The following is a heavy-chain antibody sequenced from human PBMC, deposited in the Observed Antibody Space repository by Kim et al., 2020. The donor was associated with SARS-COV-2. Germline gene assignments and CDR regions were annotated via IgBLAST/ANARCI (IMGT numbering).Heavy chain of an antibody. CDR1: GFTFSSYS. V-gene: IGHV3-21*01. D-gene: IGHD6-19*01. Sequence: GGSLRLSCAASGFTFSSYSMNWVRQAPGKVLEWVSSISSSSIYIYYADSVKCRFTISRDNAKNSLYLQMNSLRAEDTAVYYCARAYSSGWAYFDYWGQGTLVTVSS. CDR3: ARAYSSGWAYFDY. J-gene: IGHJ4*02. CDR2: ISSSSIYI.